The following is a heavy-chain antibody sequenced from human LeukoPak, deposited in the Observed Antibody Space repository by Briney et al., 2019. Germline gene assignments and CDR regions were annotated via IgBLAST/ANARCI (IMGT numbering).Heavy chain of an antibody. D-gene: IGHD6-13*01. V-gene: IGHV4-59*08. CDR2: IHYSGST. Sequence: SETLSLTCTVSGGSISSYFWSWIRQPPGKGLEWIGYIHYSGSTNYNPSLKSRVTISVDTSKNQFSLKLSSVTAADTAVYYCARQTRIAASLDYWGQGTLVTVSS. J-gene: IGHJ4*02. CDR1: GGSISSYF. CDR3: ARQTRIAASLDY.